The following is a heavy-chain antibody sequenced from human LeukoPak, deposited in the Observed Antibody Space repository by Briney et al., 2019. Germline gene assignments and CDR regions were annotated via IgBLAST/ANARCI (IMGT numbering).Heavy chain of an antibody. CDR3: ARDQIPSYYDILTGYYALDY. V-gene: IGHV3-21*01. CDR2: ISSSSSYI. Sequence: GGSLRLSCAASGFTFSSYSMNWVRQAPGKGLEWVSSISSSSSYIYYADSVKGRFTISRDNAKNSLYLQMNSLRAEDTAVYYCARDQIPSYYDILTGYYALDYWGQGTLVTVSS. D-gene: IGHD3-9*01. J-gene: IGHJ4*02. CDR1: GFTFSSYS.